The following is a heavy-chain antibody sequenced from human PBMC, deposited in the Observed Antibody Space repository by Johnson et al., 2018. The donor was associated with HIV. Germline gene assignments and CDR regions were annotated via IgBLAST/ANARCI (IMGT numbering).Heavy chain of an antibody. CDR3: AFPTGATTAFDI. CDR1: GFTFSDYY. V-gene: IGHV3-11*04. J-gene: IGHJ3*02. Sequence: QMLLVESGGGLVQPGRSLRLSCAASGFTFSDYYMVWIRQAPGKGLEWLSYISRSGSGIYYADPVKGRFTISRDNAKNSLYLQMDSLRAEDTAVYYCAFPTGATTAFDIWGQGTMVTVSS. D-gene: IGHD5-24*01. CDR2: ISRSGSGI.